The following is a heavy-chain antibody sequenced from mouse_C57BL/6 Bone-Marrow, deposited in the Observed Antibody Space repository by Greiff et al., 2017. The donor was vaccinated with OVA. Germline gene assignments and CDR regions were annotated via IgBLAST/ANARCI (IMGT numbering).Heavy chain of an antibody. J-gene: IGHJ2*01. V-gene: IGHV1-69*01. CDR3: ARLGVRSGY. CDR1: GYTFTSYW. CDR2: IDPSDSYT. D-gene: IGHD1-3*01. Sequence: VQLQQPGAELVMPGASVKLSCKASGYTFTSYWMHWVKQRPGQGLEWIGEIDPSDSYTNYNQKFKGKSTLTVDKSSSTAYMQLSSLTAEDSAVYYCARLGVRSGYWGQGTTLTVSS.